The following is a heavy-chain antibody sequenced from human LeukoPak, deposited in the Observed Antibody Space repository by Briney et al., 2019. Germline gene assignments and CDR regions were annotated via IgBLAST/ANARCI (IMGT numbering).Heavy chain of an antibody. V-gene: IGHV3-7*01. CDR1: GFTFSSYW. Sequence: GGSLRLSCAASGFTFSSYWMSWVRQAPGKGLVWVANIKQDGSEKYYVDPVKGRFTISRDNAKNSLYLQMNSLRAEDTAVYYCASVPWYYYMDVWGKGTTVTVSS. CDR2: IKQDGSEK. CDR3: ASVPWYYYMDV. D-gene: IGHD2-2*01. J-gene: IGHJ6*03.